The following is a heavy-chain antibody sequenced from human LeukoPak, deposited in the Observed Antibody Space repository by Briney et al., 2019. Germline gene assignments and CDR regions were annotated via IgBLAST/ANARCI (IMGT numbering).Heavy chain of an antibody. CDR1: GFTFSDYY. D-gene: IGHD3-16*01. V-gene: IGHV3-11*04. CDR2: ISSSGSTI. CDR3: ARDLPPRSLSTRIFDY. Sequence: GGSLRLSCAASGFTFSDYYMSWIRQAPGKGLEWVSYISSSGSTIYYADSVKGRFTISRDNAKNSLYLQMNSLRAEDTAVYYCARDLPPRSLSTRIFDYWGQGTLVTVSS. J-gene: IGHJ4*02.